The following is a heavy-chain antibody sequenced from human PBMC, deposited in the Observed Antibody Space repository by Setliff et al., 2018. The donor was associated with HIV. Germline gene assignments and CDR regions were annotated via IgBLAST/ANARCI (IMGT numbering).Heavy chain of an antibody. CDR2: MKSKTDGGTT. V-gene: IGHV3-15*01. Sequence: GGSLRLSCVVSGFTFSDVWMSWVRQAPGKGLEWIGSMKSKTDGGTTDYAAPVKGSFTISRDDSKNTRYLQKNSPKTEDTAVYYCTTGNRLVDWGQGALVTVSS. CDR3: TTGNRLVD. D-gene: IGHD2-21*01. CDR1: GFTFSDVW. J-gene: IGHJ4*02.